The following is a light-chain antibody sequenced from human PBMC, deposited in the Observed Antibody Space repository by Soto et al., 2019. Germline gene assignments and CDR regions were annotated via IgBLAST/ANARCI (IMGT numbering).Light chain of an antibody. Sequence: QSVLTQPASVSGSPGQSITISCTGTNSDVGGYNYVSWYQQHPGKAPKLMIYDVSNRPSGVSNRFSGSKSGNTASLTISGLQAEDEADYYCSSYTTSSTRVFGTGTKLTVL. V-gene: IGLV2-14*03. CDR3: SSYTTSSTRV. CDR2: DVS. CDR1: NSDVGGYNY. J-gene: IGLJ1*01.